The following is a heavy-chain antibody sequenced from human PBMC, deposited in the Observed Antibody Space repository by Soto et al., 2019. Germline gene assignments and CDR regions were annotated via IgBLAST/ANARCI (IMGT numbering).Heavy chain of an antibody. V-gene: IGHV1-3*01. D-gene: IGHD6-6*01. J-gene: IGHJ5*02. CDR2: INPGNTHT. CDR3: ARSPSSSVDWFDP. Sequence: ASVKFSCKASGYTFTHYGISWWRQAPGQGLEWMGWINPGNTHTKYSQKFQGRVTITRDTSATTAYMELSSLRSEDTAVYYCARSPSSSVDWFDPWGQGTLVTVSS. CDR1: GYTFTHYG.